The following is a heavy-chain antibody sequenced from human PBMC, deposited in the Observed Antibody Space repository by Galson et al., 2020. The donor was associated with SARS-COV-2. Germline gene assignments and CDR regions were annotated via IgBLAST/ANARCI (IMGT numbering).Heavy chain of an antibody. CDR1: GFTFDDYG. J-gene: IGHJ5*02. Sequence: GESLKISCAASGFTFDDYGMSWVRPAPRKGLEWVSGINWNGGSTGYADSVKGRFTISRDNAKNSLYLQMNSLRAEDTALYYCASLTTGNWFDPWGQGTLVTVSS. D-gene: IGHD1-1*01. CDR2: INWNGGST. V-gene: IGHV3-20*04. CDR3: ASLTTGNWFDP.